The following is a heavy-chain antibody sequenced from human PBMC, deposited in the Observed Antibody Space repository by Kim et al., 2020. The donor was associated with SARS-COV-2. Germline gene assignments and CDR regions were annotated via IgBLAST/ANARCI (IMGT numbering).Heavy chain of an antibody. CDR2: IDHSGAT. V-gene: IGHV4-34*01. CDR1: GGSFSGVY. J-gene: IGHJ6*02. Sequence: SETLSLTCAVYGGSFSGVYWTYIRQSPTKGLEWIGDIDHSGATNYNPSLGRRVTMSVDTSKNQFSLRLRSVTRADTAVYYCARWRYSLAPCDYFYGLDVWGQGTTVIVS. D-gene: IGHD5-12*01. CDR3: ARWRYSLAPCDYFYGLDV.